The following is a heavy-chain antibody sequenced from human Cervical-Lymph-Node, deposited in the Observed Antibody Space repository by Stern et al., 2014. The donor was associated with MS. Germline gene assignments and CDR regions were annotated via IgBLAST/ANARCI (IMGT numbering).Heavy chain of an antibody. CDR1: GFTFSSYA. V-gene: IGHV3-30*01. CDR2: ISYDGSNK. J-gene: IGHJ6*02. Sequence: VQLVESGEGVVQPGRSLRLSCAASGFTFSSYAMHWVRQAPGKGLEWVAVISYDGSNKYYADSVKGRFTISRDNSKNTLYLQMNSLRAEDTAVYYCARDRAYGMDVWGQGTTVTVSS. D-gene: IGHD3-10*01. CDR3: ARDRAYGMDV.